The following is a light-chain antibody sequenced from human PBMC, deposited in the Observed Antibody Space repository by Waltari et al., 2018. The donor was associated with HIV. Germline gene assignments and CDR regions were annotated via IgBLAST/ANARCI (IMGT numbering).Light chain of an antibody. CDR2: EVS. Sequence: QSALPQPPPVSGSPGPSITIPCTATRTAAGHYDYVSWYRQHPGKAPKPIIYEVSNRPSGVSNRFSGSKSVNTASLTISGLQAEDEADYYCSSYTTRSTVIFGGGTKLTVL. J-gene: IGLJ2*01. CDR1: RTAAGHYDY. V-gene: IGLV2-14*01. CDR3: SSYTTRSTVI.